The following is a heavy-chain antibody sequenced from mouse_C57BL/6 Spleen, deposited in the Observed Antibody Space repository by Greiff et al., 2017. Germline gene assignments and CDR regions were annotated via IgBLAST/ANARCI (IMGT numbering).Heavy chain of an antibody. J-gene: IGHJ4*01. V-gene: IGHV1-81*01. CDR2: IYPRSGNP. CDR1: GYTFTSYG. D-gene: IGHD2-4*01. Sequence: QVQLQQSGAELARPGASVKLSCKASGYTFTSYGISWVKQRTGQGLEWIGEIYPRSGNPYYNEKFKGKATLTADKSSSTAYMELRSLTSEDSAVYFCARGDDYDEDYYAMDYWGQGTSVTVSS. CDR3: ARGDDYDEDYYAMDY.